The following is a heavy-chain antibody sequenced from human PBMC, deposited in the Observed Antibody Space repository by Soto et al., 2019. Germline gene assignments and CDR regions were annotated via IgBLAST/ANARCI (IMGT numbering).Heavy chain of an antibody. V-gene: IGHV5-10-1*01. D-gene: IGHD3-3*01. Sequence: PGESLKISCNGSGYSFTSYWISWVRQMPGKGLEWMGRIDPSDSYTNYSPSFQGHVTISADKSISTAYLQWSSLKASDTAMYYCARQGPLYYDFWSGYYYYYYYGMDVWGQGTTVTVSS. CDR1: GYSFTSYW. CDR2: IDPSDSYT. J-gene: IGHJ6*02. CDR3: ARQGPLYYDFWSGYYYYYYYGMDV.